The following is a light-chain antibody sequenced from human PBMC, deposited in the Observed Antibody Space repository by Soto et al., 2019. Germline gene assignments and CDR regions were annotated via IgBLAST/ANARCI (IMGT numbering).Light chain of an antibody. V-gene: IGKV1-12*01. J-gene: IGKJ4*01. CDR2: AAS. CDR1: QGISSW. CDR3: QQANSFPLT. Sequence: QMYLSASSVSAYVEDRVTITGRASQGISSWLAWYQQKPGKAPKLLIYAASSLQSGVPSRFSGSGSGTDFTLTISSLQPEDFATDDGQQANSFPLTFGEGTKVDIK.